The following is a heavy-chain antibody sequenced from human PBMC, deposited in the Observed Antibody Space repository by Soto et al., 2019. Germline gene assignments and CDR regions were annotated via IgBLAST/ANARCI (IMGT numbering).Heavy chain of an antibody. CDR1: GYTFTSYA. Sequence: QVQLVQSGAEVKKPGASVKVSCKASGYTFTSYAMHWVRQAPGQRLEWMGWINAGNGNTKYSQKFQGRVTITRDTSASTAYMELSSLRSEHTAVYYCAREWLEPAPFDYWGQGTLVTVSS. V-gene: IGHV1-3*01. J-gene: IGHJ4*02. D-gene: IGHD5-12*01. CDR2: INAGNGNT. CDR3: AREWLEPAPFDY.